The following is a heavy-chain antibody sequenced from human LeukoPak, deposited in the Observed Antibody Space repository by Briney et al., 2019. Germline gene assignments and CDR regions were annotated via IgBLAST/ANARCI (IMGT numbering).Heavy chain of an antibody. V-gene: IGHV5-51*01. D-gene: IGHD2-15*01. CDR1: GYNFTKYW. J-gene: IGHJ3*02. CDR3: ARRGFCSGGSCYSHAFDI. CDR2: VYPGDSDT. Sequence: GESLKISCRASGYNFTKYWIAWVRQMPGKDLEWMGSVYPGDSDTRYSPSFQGQVTISADKSISTVYLQWSSLKASDTAMYYCARRGFCSGGSCYSHAFDIWGQGTMVTVSS.